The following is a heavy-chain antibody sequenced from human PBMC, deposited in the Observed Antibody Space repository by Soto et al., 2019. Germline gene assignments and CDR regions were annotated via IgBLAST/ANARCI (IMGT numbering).Heavy chain of an antibody. V-gene: IGHV1-69*04. CDR1: GYTFTNSG. CDR3: ALRSLLGPEYDV. CDR2: IIPILGIA. J-gene: IGHJ6*02. Sequence: GASVKVSCKASGYTFTNSGIGWVRQAPGQGLEWMGRIIPILGIANYAQKFQGRVTITADKSTSTAYMELSSLRSEDTAVYYCALRSLLGPEYDVWGQGTTVTVSS. D-gene: IGHD3-16*01.